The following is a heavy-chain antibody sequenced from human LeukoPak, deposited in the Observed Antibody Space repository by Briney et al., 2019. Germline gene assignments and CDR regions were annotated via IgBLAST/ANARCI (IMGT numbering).Heavy chain of an antibody. V-gene: IGHV1-2*06. CDR3: ASSTPGYSSSWYG. J-gene: IGHJ4*02. CDR2: INPNSGGT. Sequence: ASVKVSCKASGYTFTGYYMHWVRRAPGQGLEWMGRINPNSGGTNYAQKFQGRVTMTRDTSISTAYMELSRLRSDDTAVYYCASSTPGYSSSWYGWGQGTLVTVSS. CDR1: GYTFTGYY. D-gene: IGHD6-13*01.